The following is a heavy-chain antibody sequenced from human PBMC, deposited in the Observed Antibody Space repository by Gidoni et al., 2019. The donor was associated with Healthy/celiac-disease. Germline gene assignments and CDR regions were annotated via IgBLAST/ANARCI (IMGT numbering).Heavy chain of an antibody. J-gene: IGHJ4*02. D-gene: IGHD6-13*01. CDR1: GYSLTSYW. CDR3: ARQGVASSWYDY. Sequence: DVQLVQSGAEVKKPGESLRISCKGSGYSLTSYWISWVRQMPGKGLEWMGRIDPSDSYTNYSPSFQGHVTISADKSISTAYLQWSSLKASDTAMYYCARQGVASSWYDYWGQGTLVTVSS. CDR2: IDPSDSYT. V-gene: IGHV5-10-1*01.